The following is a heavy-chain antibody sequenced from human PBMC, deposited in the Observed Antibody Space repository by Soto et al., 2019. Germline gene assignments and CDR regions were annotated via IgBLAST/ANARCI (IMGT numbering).Heavy chain of an antibody. CDR1: GFTFRNYA. Sequence: WGSLRLSCAASGFTFRNYAMSLVRHSPFKWLEWVSRISGNGGDINYADSVKGRFTISRDNSKNTLYLQMNSLRAEDTAVYYCAKRGDIVEVSRTFVGYGMDVWGQGTTVTVSS. CDR3: AKRGDIVEVSRTFVGYGMDV. V-gene: IGHV3-23*01. J-gene: IGHJ6*02. CDR2: ISGNGGDI. D-gene: IGHD2-2*01.